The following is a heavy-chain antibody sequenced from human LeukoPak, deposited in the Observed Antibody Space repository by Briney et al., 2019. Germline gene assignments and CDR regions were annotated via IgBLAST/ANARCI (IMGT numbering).Heavy chain of an antibody. CDR2: IGTAGDT. V-gene: IGHV3-13*04. CDR3: ARAYGSGTNDAFDI. J-gene: IGHJ3*02. Sequence: GGSLRLSCAASGFTFSSYDMRWVRQATGKGLEWVSAIGTAGDTYYPGSVKGRFTISRENAKNSLYLQMNSLRAGDTAVYYCARAYGSGTNDAFDIWGQGTMVTVSS. D-gene: IGHD3-10*01. CDR1: GFTFSSYD.